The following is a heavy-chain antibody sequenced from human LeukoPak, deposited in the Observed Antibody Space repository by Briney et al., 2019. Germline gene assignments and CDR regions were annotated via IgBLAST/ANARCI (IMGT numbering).Heavy chain of an antibody. J-gene: IGHJ4*02. CDR1: GFTFSSYS. Sequence: GGSLRLSCAASGFTFSSYSMNWVRQAPGKGLEWVSYISSSSSYIYYADSVKGRFTISRDNAKNSLYLQMNSLRAEDTAVYYCARDASADILTGYYLRKNPPPTYWGQGTLVTVSS. CDR2: ISSSSSYI. D-gene: IGHD3-9*01. V-gene: IGHV3-21*01. CDR3: ARDASADILTGYYLRKNPPPTY.